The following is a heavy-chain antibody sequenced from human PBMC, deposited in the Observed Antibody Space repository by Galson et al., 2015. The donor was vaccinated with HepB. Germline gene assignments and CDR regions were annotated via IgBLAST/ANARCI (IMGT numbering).Heavy chain of an antibody. D-gene: IGHD5-18*01. CDR2: IHYSGRT. CDR1: GGSISAYY. CDR3: ARALGSTAMVDP. J-gene: IGHJ5*02. V-gene: IGHV4-59*08. Sequence: SEPLSITCNVSGGSISAYYWSWIRQHPRKGLEWIGIIHYSGRTNCDPSLKSRVSMSVDTSKNQFSLKLTSVTAADTAVYYCARALGSTAMVDPWGQGTLVTVSS.